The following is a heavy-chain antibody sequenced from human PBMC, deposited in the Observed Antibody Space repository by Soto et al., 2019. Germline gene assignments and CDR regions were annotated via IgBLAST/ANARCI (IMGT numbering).Heavy chain of an antibody. CDR2: ISGSGGST. CDR3: ARSGSKVLSDY. Sequence: PGGSLRLSCAASGFTFSSYAMSWVRQAPGKGLEWGSAISGSGGSTYYADSVKGRFTISRDNSKNTLFLQMNSLRAVDTAIYYCARSGSKVLSDYWGQGTLVTVSS. D-gene: IGHD2-8*02. J-gene: IGHJ4*02. V-gene: IGHV3-23*01. CDR1: GFTFSSYA.